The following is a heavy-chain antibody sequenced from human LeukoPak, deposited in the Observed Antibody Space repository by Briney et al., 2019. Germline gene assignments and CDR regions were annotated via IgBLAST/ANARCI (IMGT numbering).Heavy chain of an antibody. CDR3: ASPVAPYYDSSGY. J-gene: IGHJ4*02. V-gene: IGHV3-21*01. D-gene: IGHD3-22*01. CDR1: GFTFSSYS. Sequence: PGGSLRLSCAASGFTFSSYSMNWVRQAPGKGLEWVSSISSSSSYIYYADSVKGRFTISRDNAKNSLYLQMNSLRAEDTAVYYCASPVAPYYDSSGYWGQGTLVTVSS. CDR2: ISSSSSYI.